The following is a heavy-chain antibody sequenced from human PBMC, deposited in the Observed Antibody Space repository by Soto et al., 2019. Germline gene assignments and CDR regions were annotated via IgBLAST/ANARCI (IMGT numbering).Heavy chain of an antibody. J-gene: IGHJ4*02. V-gene: IGHV3-23*01. CDR1: GFTFSSYS. CDR2: ISGNGGST. D-gene: IGHD4-4*01. Sequence: PGGSLRLSCAASGFTFSSYSMSWVRQAPGKGLAYVSAISGNGGSTYTADSVKGRFTISRDNSKNSLYLQMNSLRAEDTAIYYCAKTPLAQLMTTEHTFDYWGQGALVTVSS. CDR3: AKTPLAQLMTTEHTFDY.